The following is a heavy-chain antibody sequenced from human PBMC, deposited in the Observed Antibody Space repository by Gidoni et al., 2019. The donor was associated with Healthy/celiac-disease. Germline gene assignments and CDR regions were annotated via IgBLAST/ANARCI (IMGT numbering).Heavy chain of an antibody. CDR2: IIPIFGTA. Sequence: QVQLVQSGAEVKQPGSSGKGSCKASGGTFSSYAISWVRQAPGQGLEWMGGIIPIFGTANYAQKFQGRVTITADESTSTAYMELSSLRSEDTAVYYCALGSCGGGSCYLAMLSYYYGMDVWGQGTMVTVSS. CDR1: GGTFSSYA. D-gene: IGHD2-15*01. V-gene: IGHV1-69*01. CDR3: ALGSCGGGSCYLAMLSYYYGMDV. J-gene: IGHJ6*02.